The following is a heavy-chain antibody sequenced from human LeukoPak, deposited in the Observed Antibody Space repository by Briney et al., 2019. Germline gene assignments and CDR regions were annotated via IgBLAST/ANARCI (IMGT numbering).Heavy chain of an antibody. CDR2: IGTASDT. CDR3: ARGPPRGKYYYMDV. D-gene: IGHD1-1*01. CDR1: GLTFSRFD. Sequence: PGGSLRLFCAASGLTFSRFDMHWVRQPAGQGLEWVSTIGTASDTYYPGSLEGRFTLSIHNANISLYLQMNILTAGDTAVYYCARGPPRGKYYYMDVWGKGPTVTVSS. J-gene: IGHJ6*03. V-gene: IGHV3-13*01.